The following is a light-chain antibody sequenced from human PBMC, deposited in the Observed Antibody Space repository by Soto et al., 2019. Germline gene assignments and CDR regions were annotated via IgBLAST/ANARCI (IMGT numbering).Light chain of an antibody. CDR2: DVS. Sequence: SVVTQPAPVSGSPGQSNSISSTGTRSDVGGYNYVSWYQHQPGKAPKLVIFDVSGRPSGISNRFSGSKSGNTASLTISGLRPEDEADYYCSSYTDFNLYVFGTG. V-gene: IGLV2-14*03. CDR3: SSYTDFNLYV. CDR1: RSDVGGYNY. J-gene: IGLJ1*01.